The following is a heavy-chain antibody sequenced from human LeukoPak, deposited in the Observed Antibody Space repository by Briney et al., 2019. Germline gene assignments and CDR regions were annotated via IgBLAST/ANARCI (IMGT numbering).Heavy chain of an antibody. CDR3: ARSRAIGSGWPGNY. V-gene: IGHV1-3*01. CDR2: INAGNGNT. J-gene: IGHJ4*02. CDR1: GYTFTSYA. D-gene: IGHD6-19*01. Sequence: GASVKVSCKASGYTFTSYAMHWVRQAPGRRLEWMGWINAGNGNTKYSQRFQGKVTITRDTSASTAYMELSSLRSEDTAVYYCARSRAIGSGWPGNYWGQGTLVTVSS.